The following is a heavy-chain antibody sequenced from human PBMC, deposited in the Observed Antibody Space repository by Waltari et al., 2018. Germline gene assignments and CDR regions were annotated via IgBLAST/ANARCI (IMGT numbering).Heavy chain of an antibody. Sequence: QVQLQQWGAGLLKPSETLSLTCAVYGGSFSGYYWSWIRQPPGKGLEWIGEINHSGSTNYNPSLKMRVTISVDTSKNQFSLKLSSVTAADTAVYYCALVSAAGWFDPWGQGTLVTVSS. CDR3: ALVSAAGWFDP. D-gene: IGHD1-26*01. CDR1: GGSFSGYY. J-gene: IGHJ5*02. V-gene: IGHV4-34*01. CDR2: INHSGST.